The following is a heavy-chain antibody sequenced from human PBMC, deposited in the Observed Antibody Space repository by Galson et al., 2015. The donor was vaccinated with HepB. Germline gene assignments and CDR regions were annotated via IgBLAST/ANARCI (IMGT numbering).Heavy chain of an antibody. CDR1: GGSISSYY. J-gene: IGHJ6*02. V-gene: IGHV4-59*08. D-gene: IGHD2-8*02. CDR2: IYYSGST. CDR3: ARHWSWYYGLDV. Sequence: ETLSLTCTVSGGSISSYYWSWIRQPPGKGLAWIGYIYYSGSTNYNPSLESRVTISVDTSKKQFSLKLSSVTAADTAVYYCARHWSWYYGLDVWGQGTTVTVSS.